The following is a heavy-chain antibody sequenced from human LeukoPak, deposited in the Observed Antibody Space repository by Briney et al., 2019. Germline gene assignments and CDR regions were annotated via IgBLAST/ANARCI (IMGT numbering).Heavy chain of an antibody. Sequence: ASVKVSCKASGYTFTGYYINWGRQAPGQELEWMGWISPNSGGTNYAQRFQGRVTMTRDTSISTAYIELSRLTSDDTAVYYCERDFPIQIWTRTPWFDPWGQGSLVTVSS. CDR3: ERDFPIQIWTRTPWFDP. D-gene: IGHD5-18*01. J-gene: IGHJ5*02. CDR2: ISPNSGGT. V-gene: IGHV1-2*02. CDR1: GYTFTGYY.